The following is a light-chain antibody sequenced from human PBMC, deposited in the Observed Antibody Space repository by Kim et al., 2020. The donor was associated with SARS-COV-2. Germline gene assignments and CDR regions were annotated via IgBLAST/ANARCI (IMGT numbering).Light chain of an antibody. CDR2: GAS. J-gene: IGKJ5*01. Sequence: PGQRATPPCRASQSVISGYLAWYQQKTGQATRLLISGASSRATGIPDRFSGSGFGTDLTFIISTLEPEVFAVYYCHEYGSSLPITFGHGTRREIK. CDR3: HEYGSSLPIT. V-gene: IGKV3-20*01. CDR1: QSVISGY.